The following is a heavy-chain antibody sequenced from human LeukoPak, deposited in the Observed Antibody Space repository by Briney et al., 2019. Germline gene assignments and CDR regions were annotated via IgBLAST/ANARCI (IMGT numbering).Heavy chain of an antibody. D-gene: IGHD3-3*01. CDR3: ARGVRNYDLDY. CDR2: INHSGST. V-gene: IGHV4-34*01. Sequence: TPSETLSLTCAVYGGSFSGYYWSWIRQPPGKGLEWIGEINHSGSTNYNPSLKSRVTISVDTSKNQFSLKLSSVTAAGTAVYYCARGVRNYDLDYWGQGTLVTVSS. CDR1: GGSFSGYY. J-gene: IGHJ4*02.